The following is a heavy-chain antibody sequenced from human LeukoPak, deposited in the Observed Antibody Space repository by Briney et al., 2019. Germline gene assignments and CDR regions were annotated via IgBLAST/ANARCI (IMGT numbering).Heavy chain of an antibody. CDR3: ARVTPGGIAARLWLDY. CDR2: INHSGST. CDR1: GGSFSGYY. V-gene: IGHV4-34*01. D-gene: IGHD6-6*01. J-gene: IGHJ4*02. Sequence: SETLSLTCAVYGGSFSGYYWSWIRQPPGKGLEWIGEINHSGSTNYNPSLKSRVTISVDTSKNQFSLKLSSVTAADTAVYYCARVTPGGIAARLWLDYWGQGTLVTVSS.